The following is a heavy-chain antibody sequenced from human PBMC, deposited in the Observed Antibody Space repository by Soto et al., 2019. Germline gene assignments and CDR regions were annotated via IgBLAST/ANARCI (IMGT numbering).Heavy chain of an antibody. CDR3: AGGGSDRGADAFDI. Sequence: SVKVSCKASGGTFSSYTISWVRQAPRQGLEWMGRIIPILGIANYAQKFQVRVTITADKSTSTAYMELSSLRSEDTAVYYCAGGGSDRGADAFDIWGQGTMVTVSS. D-gene: IGHD3-16*01. J-gene: IGHJ3*02. V-gene: IGHV1-69*02. CDR2: IIPILGIA. CDR1: GGTFSSYT.